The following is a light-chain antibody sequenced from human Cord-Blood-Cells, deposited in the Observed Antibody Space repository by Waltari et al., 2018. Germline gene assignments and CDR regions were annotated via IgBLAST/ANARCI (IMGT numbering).Light chain of an antibody. Sequence: VIWMTQSPSSLSASTGDSVTLSFRVSQGIRSYLAWYQQKPGKAPELLIYAASTLQSGVPSRFSGSGSGTDFTLTVSCLQSEDFATYYCQQYYSFPYTFGQGTKLEIK. V-gene: IGKV1D-8*03. CDR3: QQYYSFPYT. J-gene: IGKJ2*01. CDR1: QGIRSY. CDR2: AAS.